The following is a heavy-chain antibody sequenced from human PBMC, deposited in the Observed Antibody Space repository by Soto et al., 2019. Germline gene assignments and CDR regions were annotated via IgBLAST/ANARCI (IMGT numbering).Heavy chain of an antibody. J-gene: IGHJ4*02. CDR1: GFTFSSYA. D-gene: IGHD6-19*01. V-gene: IGHV3-23*01. CDR2: ISGSGGST. CDR3: AKDSIAVAGPGIDY. Sequence: PGGSLRLSCAASGFTFSSYAMSWVRQAPGEGLEWVSAISGSGGSTYYADSVKGRFTISRDNSKNTLYLQMNSLRAEDTAVYYCAKDSIAVAGPGIDYWGQGTLVTVSS.